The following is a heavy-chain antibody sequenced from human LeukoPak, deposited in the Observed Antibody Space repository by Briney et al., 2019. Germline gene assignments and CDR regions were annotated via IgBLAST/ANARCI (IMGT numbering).Heavy chain of an antibody. CDR2: VSGYNGKT. CDR3: AREGAAASIWYFDL. J-gene: IGHJ2*01. D-gene: IGHD6-13*01. Sequence: ASVKVSCKASGYTFSTFGISWVRQAPGQGLEWMGWVSGYNGKTEYAQNVQGRVTMTTDTSTSTAYMELRSLTSDDTAVYYCAREGAAASIWYFDLWGRGTLVTVSS. CDR1: GYTFSTFG. V-gene: IGHV1-18*01.